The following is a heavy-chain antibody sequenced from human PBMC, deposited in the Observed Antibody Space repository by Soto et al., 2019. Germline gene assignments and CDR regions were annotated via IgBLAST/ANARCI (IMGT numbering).Heavy chain of an antibody. V-gene: IGHV3-49*03. CDR1: GFTFGDYA. CDR2: IRSKAYGGTT. Sequence: LRLSCTASGFTFGDYAMSWFRQAPGKGLDWVGFIRSKAYGGTTEYAASVKGRFTISRDDSKSIAYLQMNSLKTEDTAVYYCSCYDFWSGYPGYWGQGTLVTVSS. J-gene: IGHJ4*02. CDR3: SCYDFWSGYPGY. D-gene: IGHD3-3*01.